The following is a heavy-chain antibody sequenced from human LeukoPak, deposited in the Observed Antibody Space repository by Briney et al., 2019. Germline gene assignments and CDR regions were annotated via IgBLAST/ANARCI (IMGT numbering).Heavy chain of an antibody. CDR2: IIPIFGTP. CDR1: GGTFITYA. CDR3: ATRARDIRNFDY. V-gene: IGHV1-69*01. D-gene: IGHD2-15*01. J-gene: IGHJ4*02. Sequence: ASVKVSCKASGGTFITYAISWVRQAPGQGLEWMGGIIPIFGTPTYAHKFQGRVTITADESTSTAYMELSSLRSEDTAVFYCATRARDIRNFDYWGQGTLVTVSS.